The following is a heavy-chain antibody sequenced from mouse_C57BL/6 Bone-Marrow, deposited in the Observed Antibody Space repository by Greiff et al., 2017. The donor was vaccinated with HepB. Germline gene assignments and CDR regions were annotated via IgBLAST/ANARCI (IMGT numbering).Heavy chain of an antibody. CDR2: IYPGDGDT. Sequence: VNLVESGAELVKPGASVKISCKASGYAFSSYWMNWVKQRPGKGLEWIGQIYPGDGDTNYNGKFKGKATLTADKSSSTAYMQLSSLTSEDSAVYFCARHPYSSVYGYAMDYWGQGTSVTVSS. V-gene: IGHV1-80*01. CDR1: GYAFSSYW. D-gene: IGHD3-2*02. J-gene: IGHJ4*01. CDR3: ARHPYSSVYGYAMDY.